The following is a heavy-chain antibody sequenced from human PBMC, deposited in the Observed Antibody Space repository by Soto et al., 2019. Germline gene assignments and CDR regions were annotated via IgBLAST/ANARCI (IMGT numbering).Heavy chain of an antibody. CDR2: IYSGGST. Sequence: EVQLVESGGGLVQPGGSLRLSCAASGFTVSTKYMSWVRQAPGKGLEWVSVIYSGGSTFYADSVRGRFTISRDNSKITVNLQMNSLRAEDTAVYYCARDPWAADYWGQETLVTVSS. CDR1: GFTVSTKY. V-gene: IGHV3-66*01. J-gene: IGHJ4*02. D-gene: IGHD3-16*01. CDR3: ARDPWAADY.